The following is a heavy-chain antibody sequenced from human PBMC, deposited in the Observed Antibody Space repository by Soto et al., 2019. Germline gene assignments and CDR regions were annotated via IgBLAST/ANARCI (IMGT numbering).Heavy chain of an antibody. Sequence: VQLLESGGGLVQPGGSLRLSCAASGFTFSSYAMSWVRQAPGKGLEWVSAISGSGGSTYYADSVKGRFTISRDNSKNTLYLQMNSLRAEDTAVYYCAKDRSIVVGKTYYFDYWGQGTLVTVSS. CDR2: ISGSGGST. J-gene: IGHJ4*02. V-gene: IGHV3-23*01. CDR1: GFTFSSYA. D-gene: IGHD3-22*01. CDR3: AKDRSIVVGKTYYFDY.